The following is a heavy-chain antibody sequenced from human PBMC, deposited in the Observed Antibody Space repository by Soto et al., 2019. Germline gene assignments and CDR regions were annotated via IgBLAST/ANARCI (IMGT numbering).Heavy chain of an antibody. CDR1: GFTFSSYG. Sequence: QVQLVESGGGVVQPWRFLRLSCAASGFTFSSYGMHLVRQAPGKGLEWVAVISDDGSNKYYADSVKGRFTISRDNSKNTLYLQMNSLRAEDTAVYYCAKYEVKATADYWGQGTLVTVSS. CDR3: AKYEVKATADY. V-gene: IGHV3-30*18. J-gene: IGHJ4*02. CDR2: ISDDGSNK. D-gene: IGHD1-1*01.